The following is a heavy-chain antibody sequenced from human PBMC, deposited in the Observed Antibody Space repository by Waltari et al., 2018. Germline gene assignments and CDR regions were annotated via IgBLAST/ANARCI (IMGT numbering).Heavy chain of an antibody. CDR1: GGSISSGNYS. CDR2: IYISGST. CDR3: AREVRVYSGYEEDYYYGMDV. D-gene: IGHD5-12*01. V-gene: IGHV4-61*02. Sequence: QVQLQESGPGLVKPSQTLSLTCTVSGGSISSGNYSWNWIRQPAGKGLEWVGRIYISGSTNYNPSLKSRVMISLDTSKSLFSLKLNSVSAADTAVYFCAREVRVYSGYEEDYYYGMDVWGQGTTVTVSS. J-gene: IGHJ6*02.